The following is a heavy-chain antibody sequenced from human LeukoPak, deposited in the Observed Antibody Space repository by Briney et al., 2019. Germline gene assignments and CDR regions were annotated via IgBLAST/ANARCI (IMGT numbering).Heavy chain of an antibody. Sequence: GESLKISCQGSGSRFTSYWIGWVRQMPGKGLEWMGIIYPGDSDTRYSPSFQGQVTISADKSISTAYLQWSSLKASDTAMYYCARQYCTNGVCYPHFDYWGQGTLVTVSS. CDR2: IYPGDSDT. CDR3: ARQYCTNGVCYPHFDY. J-gene: IGHJ4*02. CDR1: GSRFTSYW. V-gene: IGHV5-51*01. D-gene: IGHD2-8*01.